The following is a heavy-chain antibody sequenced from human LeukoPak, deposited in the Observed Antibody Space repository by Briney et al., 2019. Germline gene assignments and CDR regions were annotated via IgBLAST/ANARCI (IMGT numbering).Heavy chain of an antibody. CDR2: IKQDGSEK. V-gene: IGHV3-7*04. CDR3: ARVHHVMGYSGYDADY. CDR1: GFTFSSYW. D-gene: IGHD5-12*01. J-gene: IGHJ4*02. Sequence: GGSLRLSCAASGFTFSSYWMSWVRQAPGKGLEWVANIKQDGSEKYYVDSVKGRFTISRDNAKNSLYLQMNSLRAEDTAVYYCARVHHVMGYSGYDADYWGQGTPVTVSS.